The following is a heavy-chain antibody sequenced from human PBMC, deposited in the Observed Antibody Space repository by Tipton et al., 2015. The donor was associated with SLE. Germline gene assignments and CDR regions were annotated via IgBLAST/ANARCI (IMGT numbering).Heavy chain of an antibody. J-gene: IGHJ4*02. CDR2: VSYTGSA. CDR3: ARGGVGGYDYFDY. Sequence: TLSLTCTVSGGSINSDTYYWNWLRQPAGKEFEWLAYVSYTGSATYNPSLRSRVSILLDTSENQFSLRVTSVTAADTAVYYCARGGVGGYDYFDYWGQGTLVTVSS. D-gene: IGHD5-12*01. CDR1: GGSINSDTYY. V-gene: IGHV4-61*10.